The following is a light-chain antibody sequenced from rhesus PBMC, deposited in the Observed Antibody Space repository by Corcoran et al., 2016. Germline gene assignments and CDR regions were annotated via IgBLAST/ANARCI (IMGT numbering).Light chain of an antibody. J-gene: IGKJ4*01. V-gene: IGKV3-10*01. CDR2: GAS. CDR3: YQHISGLT. Sequence: QVILTQSPATLSLSPGERATLSCRASQSVSSYLAWSQQKPGQAPSLLIDGASSRATGIPDRFSGSGSGTDFTLTISSLEPEDVGVYHCYQHISGLTFGGGTKVEIK. CDR1: QSVSSY.